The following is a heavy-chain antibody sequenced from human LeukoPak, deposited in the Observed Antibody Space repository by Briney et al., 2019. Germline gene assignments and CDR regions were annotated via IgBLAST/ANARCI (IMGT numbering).Heavy chain of an antibody. D-gene: IGHD2-21*02. Sequence: ASVKVSCKASGYTFTSYGISWVRQAPGQGLEWMGWISAYSGNTNYAQKVQGRVTMTTDTSTSTAYMEVRSLRSDDTAVYYCARGGHIVVVTAPYYFDYWGQGTLVTVSS. J-gene: IGHJ4*02. V-gene: IGHV1-18*01. CDR1: GYTFTSYG. CDR3: ARGGHIVVVTAPYYFDY. CDR2: ISAYSGNT.